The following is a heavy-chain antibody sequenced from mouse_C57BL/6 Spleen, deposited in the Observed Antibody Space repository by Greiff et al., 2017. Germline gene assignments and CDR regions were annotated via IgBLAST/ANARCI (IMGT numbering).Heavy chain of an antibody. V-gene: IGHV1-61*01. CDR2: IYPSDSET. CDR3: ARTNWGLYAMDY. Sequence: VQLQQPGAELVRPGSSVKLSCKASGYTFTSYWMDWVKQRPGQGLEWIGNIYPSDSETHYNQKFKDKATLTVDKSSSTAYMQLSSLTSEDSAVYDCARTNWGLYAMDYWGQGTSVTVSS. J-gene: IGHJ4*01. CDR1: GYTFTSYW. D-gene: IGHD4-1*01.